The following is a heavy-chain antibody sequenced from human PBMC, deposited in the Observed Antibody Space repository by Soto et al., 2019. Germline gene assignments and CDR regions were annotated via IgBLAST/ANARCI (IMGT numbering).Heavy chain of an antibody. V-gene: IGHV6-1*01. CDR3: ARDATFHFLSSWYDYFDY. CDR2: TYYRSKWYN. CDR1: GDSVSSNSAA. Sequence: SQTLSLTCAISGDSVSSNSAAWNWIRQSPSRGLEWLGRTYYRSKWYNDYAVSVKSRITINPDTSKNQFSLQLNSVTPEDTAVYYCARDATFHFLSSWYDYFDYWGQGTLVTVSS. J-gene: IGHJ4*02. D-gene: IGHD6-13*01.